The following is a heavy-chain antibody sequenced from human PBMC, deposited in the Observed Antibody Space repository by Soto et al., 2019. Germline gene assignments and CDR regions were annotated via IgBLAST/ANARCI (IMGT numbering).Heavy chain of an antibody. CDR2: IIPIFGTA. D-gene: IGHD2-2*01. J-gene: IGHJ6*02. CDR1: GGTFSSYA. Sequence: QVQLVQSGAEVKKPGSSVKVSCKASGGTFSSYAISWVRQAPGQGLEWMGGIIPIFGTANYAQKFQGRVTITADESTRTAYMELRSLRSEDTGVYYCASGTLSTWTYYYGMDVWGQGTTVTVSS. V-gene: IGHV1-69*12. CDR3: ASGTLSTWTYYYGMDV.